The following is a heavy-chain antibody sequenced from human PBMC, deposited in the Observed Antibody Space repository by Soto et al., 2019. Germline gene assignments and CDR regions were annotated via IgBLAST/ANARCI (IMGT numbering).Heavy chain of an antibody. D-gene: IGHD1-7*01. CDR2: IMPIFGTA. V-gene: IGHV1-69*01. CDR1: GGTFSSYA. Sequence: QVQLVQSGAEVKKPGSSVKVSCKPSGGTFSSYAISWVRQAPGQGLEWMGGIMPIFGTANYAQNFQGRVTITADESTSTAYMELSSLRSEDTAVYYFARERLTGTTTFYYYYGMDVWGQGTTVTVS. J-gene: IGHJ6*02. CDR3: ARERLTGTTTFYYYYGMDV.